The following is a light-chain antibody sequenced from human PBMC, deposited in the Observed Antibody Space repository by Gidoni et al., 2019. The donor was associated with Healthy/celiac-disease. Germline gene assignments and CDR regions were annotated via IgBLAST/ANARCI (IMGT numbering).Light chain of an antibody. CDR3: QQYYSTPYT. V-gene: IGKV4-1*01. CDR2: GAS. J-gene: IGKJ2*01. CDR1: QSVLYSSNNKNY. Sequence: DIVLTQSPDSLAASLGERATINCKSSQSVLYSSNNKNYLAWYQQKPGQPPKLLIYGASTRESGVPDRFSGSGSGTDFTLTISSLQAEDVAVYYCQQYYSTPYTFGQGTKLEIK.